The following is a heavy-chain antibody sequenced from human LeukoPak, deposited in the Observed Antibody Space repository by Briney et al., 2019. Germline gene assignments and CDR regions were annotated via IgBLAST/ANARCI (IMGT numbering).Heavy chain of an antibody. Sequence: SETLSLTCTVSGYSISSGYYWGWIRQPPGKGLEWIGSIYHSGSTYYNPSLKSRVTISVDTSKNQFSLRLRSVTAADTAVYYCARIPLQVEATGRVKNWFDPWGQGTLVTVSS. D-gene: IGHD1-26*01. CDR2: IYHSGST. J-gene: IGHJ5*02. V-gene: IGHV4-38-2*02. CDR1: GYSISSGYY. CDR3: ARIPLQVEATGRVKNWFDP.